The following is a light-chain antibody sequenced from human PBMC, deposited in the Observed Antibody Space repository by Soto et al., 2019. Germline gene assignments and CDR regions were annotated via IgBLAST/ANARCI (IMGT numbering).Light chain of an antibody. J-gene: IGLJ1*01. CDR1: SSYVGGYNY. CDR3: SSYTSSSIDYV. Sequence: QSALTQPASVSGSPGQSITISCNGTSSYVGGYNYVSWYQQHPGKAPKLMIYEVSNRPSGVSNRFSGSKSGNTASLTISGLQAEDEADYYCSSYTSSSIDYVFGTGTKLTVL. CDR2: EVS. V-gene: IGLV2-14*01.